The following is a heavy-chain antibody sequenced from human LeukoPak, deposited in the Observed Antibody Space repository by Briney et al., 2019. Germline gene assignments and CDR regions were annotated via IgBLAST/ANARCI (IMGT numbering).Heavy chain of an antibody. V-gene: IGHV1-18*01. CDR3: ARDAPLVVTAARFPQGRWFDP. D-gene: IGHD2-2*01. J-gene: IGHJ5*02. CDR2: ISAYNGNT. CDR1: GYTFTSYG. Sequence: ASVKVSCKASGYTFTSYGISWVRQAPGQGLEWRGWISAYNGNTNYAQKLQGRVTMTTATSTSTAYMEMRSLRSDDTAVYYCARDAPLVVTAARFPQGRWFDPWGQGTLVTVSS.